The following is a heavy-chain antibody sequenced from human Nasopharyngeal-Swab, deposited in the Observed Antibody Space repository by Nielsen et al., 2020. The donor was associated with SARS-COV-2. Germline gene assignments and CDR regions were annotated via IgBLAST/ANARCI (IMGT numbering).Heavy chain of an antibody. D-gene: IGHD1-26*01. Sequence: ASVKVSCKASGYTFTGYYMHWVRQAPGQGLEWMGRINPNSGGTNYAQKFQGRVTMTEDTSTDTAYMELSSLRSEDTAVYYCATELPVRRSEWELLQAPYYYYGMDVWGQGTTVTVSS. CDR3: ATELPVRRSEWELLQAPYYYYGMDV. CDR1: GYTFTGYY. CDR2: INPNSGGT. V-gene: IGHV1-2*06. J-gene: IGHJ6*02.